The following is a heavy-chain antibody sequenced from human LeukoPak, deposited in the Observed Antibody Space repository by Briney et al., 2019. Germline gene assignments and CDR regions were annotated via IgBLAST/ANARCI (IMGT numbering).Heavy chain of an antibody. CDR1: GYTFTGYY. CDR3: ARSDDYGAYAFFDY. Sequence: GASVKVSCKASGYTFTGYYIHWVRQAPGQGLEWMGWINPNSGGTNYAQKFQGRVTMTRDTSISTAYMEVSRLRSDDTAVYYCARSDDYGAYAFFDYWGQGTLVTVSS. D-gene: IGHD4-17*01. J-gene: IGHJ4*02. V-gene: IGHV1-2*02. CDR2: INPNSGGT.